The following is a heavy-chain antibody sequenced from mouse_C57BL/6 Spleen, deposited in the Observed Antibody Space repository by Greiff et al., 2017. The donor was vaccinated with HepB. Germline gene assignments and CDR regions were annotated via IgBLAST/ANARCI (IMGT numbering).Heavy chain of an antibody. V-gene: IGHV5-9-1*02. CDR1: GFTFSSYA. J-gene: IGHJ1*03. CDR2: ISSGGDYI. CDR3: TRGDYDVRYFDV. D-gene: IGHD2-4*01. Sequence: EVQRVESGEGLVKPGGSLKLSCAASGFTFSSYAMSWVRQTPEKRLEWVAYISSGGDYIYYADTVKGRFTISRDNARNTLYLQMSSLKSEDTAMYYCTRGDYDVRYFDVWGTGTTVTVSS.